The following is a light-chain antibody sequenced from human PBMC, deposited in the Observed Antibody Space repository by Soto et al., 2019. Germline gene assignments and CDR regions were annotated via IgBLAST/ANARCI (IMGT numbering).Light chain of an antibody. V-gene: IGLV1-44*01. J-gene: IGLJ1*01. Sequence: QSVLTQPPSASGTPGQRVTISCSGSSSNIGSNTVNWYQQLPGTAPQLLIYSNNQRPSGVPDRFSGSKSGTSASLAISGLQSEDEADYYCAAWDDSLNKVFGTGTKVTVL. CDR3: AAWDDSLNKV. CDR2: SNN. CDR1: SSNIGSNT.